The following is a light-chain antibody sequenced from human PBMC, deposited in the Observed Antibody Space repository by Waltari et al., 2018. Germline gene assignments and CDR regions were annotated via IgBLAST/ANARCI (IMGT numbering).Light chain of an antibody. V-gene: IGKV1-9*01. J-gene: IGKJ4*01. CDR1: QGVPSS. Sequence: DIQLTQSPSFLSASVGDRVTITCRASQGVPSSVAWYQQKPGKAPHLLIHSGSTLRSGVPSRFSGSGSGTEFTLTISSLQPEDLATYYCQQINSYPITFGGGTK. CDR3: QQINSYPIT. CDR2: SGS.